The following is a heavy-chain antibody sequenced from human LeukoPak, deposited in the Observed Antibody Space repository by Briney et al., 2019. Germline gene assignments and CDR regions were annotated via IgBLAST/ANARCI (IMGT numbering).Heavy chain of an antibody. CDR1: GGTFSSYA. J-gene: IGHJ6*03. CDR3: ARGVSYSSSSVVAAAGKPPDYYYYMDV. CDR2: IIPIFGTA. D-gene: IGHD6-13*01. Sequence: SVKVSCKASGGTFSSYAISWVRQAPGQGLEWMGGIIPIFGTANYAQKFQGRVTITTDESTSTAYMELSSLRSEDTAVYYCARGVSYSSSSVVAAAGKPPDYYYYMDVWGKGTTATVSS. V-gene: IGHV1-69*05.